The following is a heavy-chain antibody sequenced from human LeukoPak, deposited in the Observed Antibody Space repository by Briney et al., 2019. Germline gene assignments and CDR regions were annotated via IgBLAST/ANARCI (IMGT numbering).Heavy chain of an antibody. CDR2: ISSSGSTI. CDR3: ARRTGTTISWFDP. V-gene: IGHV3-48*03. CDR1: GFTFSSYE. D-gene: IGHD1-7*01. Sequence: GGSLRLSCAASGFTFSSYEMNWVRQAPGKGLEGVSYISSSGSTIYYADSVKGRFTISRDNAKNSLYLQMNSLRAEDTAVYYCARRTGTTISWFDPWGQGTLVTVSS. J-gene: IGHJ5*02.